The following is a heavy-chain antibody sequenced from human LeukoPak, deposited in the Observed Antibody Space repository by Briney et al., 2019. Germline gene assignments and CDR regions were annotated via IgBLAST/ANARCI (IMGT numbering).Heavy chain of an antibody. D-gene: IGHD3-10*01. V-gene: IGHV3-53*05. CDR3: AKLWFGELLSSPFDY. Sequence: GGSLRLSCAASGFTVSSNYMSWVRQAPGKGLEWVSVIYSGGSTYYADSVKGRFTISRDNSKNTLNLQMNSLRAEDTAVYYCAKLWFGELLSSPFDYWGQGTLVTVSS. J-gene: IGHJ4*02. CDR1: GFTVSSNY. CDR2: IYSGGST.